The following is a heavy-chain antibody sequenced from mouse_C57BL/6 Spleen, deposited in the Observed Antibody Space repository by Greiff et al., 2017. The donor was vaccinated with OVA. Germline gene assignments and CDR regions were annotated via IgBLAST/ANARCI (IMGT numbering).Heavy chain of an antibody. D-gene: IGHD4-1*01. CDR3: ARETGPFAY. CDR1: GYSFTGYY. CDR2: INPSTGGT. J-gene: IGHJ3*01. Sequence: EVKLMESGPELVKPGASVKISCKASGYSFTGYYMNWVKQSPEKSLEWIGEINPSTGGTTYNQKFKAKATLTVDKSSSTAYMQLKSLTSEDSAVYYCARETGPFAYWGQGTLVTVSA. V-gene: IGHV1-42*01.